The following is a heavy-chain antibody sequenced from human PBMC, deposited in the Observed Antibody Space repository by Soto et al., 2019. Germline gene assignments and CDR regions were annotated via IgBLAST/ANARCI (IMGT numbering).Heavy chain of an antibody. CDR2: ISAYNGNT. Sequence: GASVKVSCKASGYTFTSCGISWGRQAPGQGLEWMGGISAYNGNTNYAQKLQGRVTMTTDTSTSTAYMELRSLRSDDTAVYYCARGTSQYSSRWYTSLRYYFDYWGQGTLVTVSS. CDR3: ARGTSQYSSRWYTSLRYYFDY. CDR1: GYTFTSCG. V-gene: IGHV1-18*01. D-gene: IGHD6-13*01. J-gene: IGHJ4*02.